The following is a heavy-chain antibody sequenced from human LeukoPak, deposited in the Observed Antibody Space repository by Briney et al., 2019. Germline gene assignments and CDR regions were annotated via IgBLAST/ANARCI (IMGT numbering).Heavy chain of an antibody. CDR3: ARGIDAYKVAY. Sequence: SETLSLTCSVSDGSINGYYWNWIRQPPGGGLEWIGCIHPSGSAHYNPSLKNRVTISLDTSSNLFFLNINSVAAADTALYYCARGIDAYKVAYWGQGTLVTASS. D-gene: IGHD5-24*01. J-gene: IGHJ4*02. V-gene: IGHV4-4*07. CDR1: DGSINGYY. CDR2: IHPSGSA.